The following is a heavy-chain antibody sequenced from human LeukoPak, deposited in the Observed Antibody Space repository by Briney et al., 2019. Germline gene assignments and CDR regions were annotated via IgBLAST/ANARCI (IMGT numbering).Heavy chain of an antibody. CDR1: VYTFNGFF. J-gene: IGHJ6*03. D-gene: IGHD3-3*01. CDR3: ARAGPGGTDFCSGYPQSYFHYHYMDV. Sequence: ASVTVSCKTSVYTFNGFFMHWLRQAPGQGREWMGWINPNNGGTNYAQKFEGRVTMTSDSSLTTTFIEVTNLMSDDTAVYFCARAGPGGTDFCSGYPQSYFHYHYMDVWGMGTTVTVSS. V-gene: IGHV1-2*02. CDR2: INPNNGGT.